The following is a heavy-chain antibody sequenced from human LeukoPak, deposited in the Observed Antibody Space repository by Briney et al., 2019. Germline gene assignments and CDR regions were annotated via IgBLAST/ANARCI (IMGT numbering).Heavy chain of an antibody. J-gene: IGHJ4*02. V-gene: IGHV5-51*01. CDR1: GYSFTSYW. CDR2: IYPGDSDT. D-gene: IGHD3-22*01. CDR3: ARHVTHYDSSGYYYDY. Sequence: GESLKISCKGSGYSFTSYWIGWVRQMPGKGLEWMGMIYPGDSDTRYSPSFQGQVTISADKSISTAYLQWSSLKASDTAMYYCARHVTHYDSSGYYYDYWGQGTLVTVSS.